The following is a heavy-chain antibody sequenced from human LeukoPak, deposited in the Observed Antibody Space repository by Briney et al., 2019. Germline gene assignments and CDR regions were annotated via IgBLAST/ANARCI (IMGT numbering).Heavy chain of an antibody. CDR1: GGSISSGGYS. CDR2: IDYSGST. D-gene: IGHD5-18*01. CDR3: ARGRGYSYGLEMDV. V-gene: IGHV4-30-4*07. Sequence: SETLSLTCAVSGGSISSGGYSWSWIRQPPGKGLEWIGYIDYSGSTYYNPSLKSRVTISVDTSKNQFSLKLSSVTAADTAVYYCARGRGYSYGLEMDVWGKGNTVTVSS. J-gene: IGHJ6*04.